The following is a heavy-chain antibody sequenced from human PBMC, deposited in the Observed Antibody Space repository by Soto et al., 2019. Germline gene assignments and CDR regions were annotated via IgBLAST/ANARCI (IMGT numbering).Heavy chain of an antibody. Sequence: EVQLVESGGGLVQPGGSLRLSCVASGFTFSTYSMNWVRQAPGKGLEWLSYISGRSNTIYYADSLKGRFTISRDNANNLLYLQMNSLRDEDTAAYYCARGNTWTGDIWGQGTTVTVSS. D-gene: IGHD1-1*01. V-gene: IGHV3-48*02. CDR1: GFTFSTYS. CDR3: ARGNTWTGDI. CDR2: ISGRSNTI. J-gene: IGHJ3*02.